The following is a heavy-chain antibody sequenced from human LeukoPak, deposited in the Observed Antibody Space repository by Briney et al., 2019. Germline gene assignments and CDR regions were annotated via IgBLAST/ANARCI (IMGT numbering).Heavy chain of an antibody. CDR1: GYTLTELS. Sequence: ASVKVSCKVSGYTLTELSMHWVRQAPGKGLEWMGGFDPEDGETIYAQKFQGRVTMTEDTSTDTTYMELSSLRSEDTAVCYCATKLGYCSSTSCPPWGQGTLVTVSS. CDR2: FDPEDGET. D-gene: IGHD2-2*01. CDR3: ATKLGYCSSTSCPP. V-gene: IGHV1-24*01. J-gene: IGHJ5*02.